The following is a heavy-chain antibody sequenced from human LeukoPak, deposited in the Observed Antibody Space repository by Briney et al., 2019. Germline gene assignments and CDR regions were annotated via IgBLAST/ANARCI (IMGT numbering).Heavy chain of an antibody. J-gene: IGHJ4*02. V-gene: IGHV4-39*07. Sequence: SDTLSLTCSVSGGSISLSYYYWGWIRQPPGKALEWIGSVYYSGTTSYNPSLKSRVTISVDMSKNHFSLRLSSLSAADTAMYYCARGTLYSGWSYYFDYWGQGSQVTVSS. CDR3: ARGTLYSGWSYYFDY. D-gene: IGHD6-19*01. CDR2: VYYSGTT. CDR1: GGSISLSYYY.